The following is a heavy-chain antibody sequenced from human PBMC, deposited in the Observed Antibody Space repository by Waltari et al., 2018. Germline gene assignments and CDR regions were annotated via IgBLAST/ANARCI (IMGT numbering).Heavy chain of an antibody. D-gene: IGHD4-17*01. J-gene: IGHJ4*02. CDR3: ARDSSDYADY. Sequence: QVQLVESGGGVVQPGRSLRLSCAASGFTFSSYGMHWVRQAPGKGLEWVAVIWYDGSNKYYADSVKGRFTISSDNSKNTLYLQMNSLRAEDTAVYYCARDSSDYADYWGQGTLVTVSS. CDR2: IWYDGSNK. V-gene: IGHV3-33*01. CDR1: GFTFSSYG.